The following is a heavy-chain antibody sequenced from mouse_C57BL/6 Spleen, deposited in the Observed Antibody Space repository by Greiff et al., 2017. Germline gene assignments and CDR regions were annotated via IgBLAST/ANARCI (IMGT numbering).Heavy chain of an antibody. J-gene: IGHJ2*01. D-gene: IGHD1-1*01. Sequence: EVQLQESVAELVRPGASVKLSCTASGFNIKNTYMHWVKQRPEQGLAWIGRIDPANGNTKYASKFQGKATITADTSSNTAYLQLSSLTSEDTATDYSARAGLYGSSSDYWGQGTTLTVSS. V-gene: IGHV14-3*01. CDR3: ARAGLYGSSSDY. CDR1: GFNIKNTY. CDR2: IDPANGNT.